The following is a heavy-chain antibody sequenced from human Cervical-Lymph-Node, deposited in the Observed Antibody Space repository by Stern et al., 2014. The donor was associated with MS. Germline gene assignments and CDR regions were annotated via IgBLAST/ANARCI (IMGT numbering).Heavy chain of an antibody. CDR1: GFTFRNYA. CDR3: ARGAR. J-gene: IGHJ4*02. CDR2: ITSDGGST. V-gene: IGHV3-64*01. Sequence: VQLGQSGGGLVQPGGSLRLSCVVSGFTFRNYAMHWVRQAPGKGLEYVSAITSDGGSTYYAKFVKGRFTISRDNAKNTLYLQMGRLRGDDMAVYYCARGARWGQGTLVTVSS.